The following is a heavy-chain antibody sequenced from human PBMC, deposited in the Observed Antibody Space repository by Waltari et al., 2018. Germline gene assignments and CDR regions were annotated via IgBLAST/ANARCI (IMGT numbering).Heavy chain of an antibody. CDR2: ISGSGGST. CDR1: GFTFSSYA. J-gene: IGHJ4*02. V-gene: IGHV3-23*01. CDR3: AKIGKKWLSVFKFDY. Sequence: EVQLLESGGGLVQPGGSLRLSCAASGFTFSSYAMSWVRQAPGKGLEWVSAISGSGGSTYYADSGKGRFTISRDKSKNTLYLQMNSLRAEDTAVYYWAKIGKKWLSVFKFDYWGQGTLVTVSS. D-gene: IGHD3-22*01.